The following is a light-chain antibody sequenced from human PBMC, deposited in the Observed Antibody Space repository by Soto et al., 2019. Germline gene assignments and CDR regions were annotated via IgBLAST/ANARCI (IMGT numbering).Light chain of an antibody. CDR3: QQYGKLPRT. Sequence: DIVLTQSPGTLSLSPGERATLSCRASPSVSSSYLAWYQQKPGQAPRLLIFGASRRATGIPDRFSGSGSGTNFTLTISRLEPEDFAVYYCQQYGKLPRTFGQGTKVDIK. J-gene: IGKJ1*01. CDR2: GAS. V-gene: IGKV3-20*01. CDR1: PSVSSSY.